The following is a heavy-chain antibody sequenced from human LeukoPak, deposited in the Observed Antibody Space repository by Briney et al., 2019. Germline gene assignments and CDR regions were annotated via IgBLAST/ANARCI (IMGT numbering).Heavy chain of an antibody. Sequence: GGSLRLSCDASGFTFSTYSMNWVRQAPGKGLEWVSYISSSSSTIYYAVSVKGRFTISRDNAKNSLYLQMNSLRDEDTAVYYCARGKPYYFDYWGQGTLVTVSS. V-gene: IGHV3-48*02. J-gene: IGHJ4*02. CDR2: ISSSSSTI. CDR3: ARGKPYYFDY. D-gene: IGHD3-16*01. CDR1: GFTFSTYS.